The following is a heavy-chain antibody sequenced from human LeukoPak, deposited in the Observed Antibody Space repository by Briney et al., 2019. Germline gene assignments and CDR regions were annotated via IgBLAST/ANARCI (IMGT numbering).Heavy chain of an antibody. V-gene: IGHV3-21*01. CDR3: ARELSLYSGSPGDY. Sequence: GGSLRLSCAASGFTFSSYSMNWVRQAPGKGLEWVSSISSSSSYTYYADSVKGRFTISRDNAKNSPYLQMNSLRAEDTAVYYCARELSLYSGSPGDYWGQGTLVTVSS. D-gene: IGHD1-26*01. CDR1: GFTFSSYS. J-gene: IGHJ4*02. CDR2: ISSSSSYT.